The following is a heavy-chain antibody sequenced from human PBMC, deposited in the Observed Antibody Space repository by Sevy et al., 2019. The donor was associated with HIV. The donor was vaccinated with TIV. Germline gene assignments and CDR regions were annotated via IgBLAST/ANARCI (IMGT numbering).Heavy chain of an antibody. CDR2: IWSDGAYQ. CDR1: GFTFSNYA. J-gene: IGHJ4*02. Sequence: GGSLRLSRAATGFTFSNYAMHWVRQAQGKGMEWVAIIWSDGAYQYHGDSVKGRFTISRDNSKNTLYLQMNNVRVEDTAVYYCARGGYYYDNAAYYALDSWGQGTLVTVSS. CDR3: ARGGYYYDNAAYYALDS. D-gene: IGHD3-22*01. V-gene: IGHV3-33*01.